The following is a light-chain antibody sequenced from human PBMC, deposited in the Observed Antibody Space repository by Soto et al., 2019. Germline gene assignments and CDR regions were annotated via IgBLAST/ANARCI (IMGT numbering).Light chain of an antibody. J-gene: IGKJ2*01. Sequence: DIQMTQSPSSLSASVGDSVTITCRASQGIRADLGWYQQKPGKAPKRLIYAASSLQSGVPSRFSGSGFGTEFTLTISSLQPEDFATYYCLRHDSYPRTFGQGTKLEIK. V-gene: IGKV1-17*01. CDR3: LRHDSYPRT. CDR2: AAS. CDR1: QGIRAD.